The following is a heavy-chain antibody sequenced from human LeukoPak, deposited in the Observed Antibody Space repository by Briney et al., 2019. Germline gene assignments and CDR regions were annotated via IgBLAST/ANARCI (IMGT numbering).Heavy chain of an antibody. J-gene: IGHJ4*02. V-gene: IGHV4-38-2*02. CDR2: IYHSGST. D-gene: IGHD4-23*01. CDR1: GYSISSGYY. CDR3: ARVETTVASFDY. Sequence: PSETLSLTCTVSGYSISSGYYWGWIRQPPGKGLEWIGSIYHSGSTYYNPSLKSRVTISVDTSKNQFSLKLSSVTAADTAVYYCARVETTVASFDYWGRGTLVTVSS.